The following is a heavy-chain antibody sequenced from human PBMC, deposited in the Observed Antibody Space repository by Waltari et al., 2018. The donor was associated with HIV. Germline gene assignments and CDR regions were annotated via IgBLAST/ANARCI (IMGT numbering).Heavy chain of an antibody. CDR3: ASLYCSGGSCYDY. CDR1: GFTFSSYW. J-gene: IGHJ4*02. CDR2: IKQDGSEK. D-gene: IGHD2-15*01. Sequence: EVQLVESGGGLVQPGGSLRLSCAASGFTFSSYWMTWVRQAPGKGVGWVANIKQDGSEKYYADSVKGRFTISRDNAKNSLYLQMNSLRAEDTAVYYCASLYCSGGSCYDYWGQGTLVTVSS. V-gene: IGHV3-7*01.